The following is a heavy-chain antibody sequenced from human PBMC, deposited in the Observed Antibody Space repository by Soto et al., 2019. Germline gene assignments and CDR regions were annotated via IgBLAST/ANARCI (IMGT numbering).Heavy chain of an antibody. CDR3: ARVGRAARLIYYYYMDV. CDR2: MNPNSGNT. Sequence: GASVKVSCKASGYTFTSYDINWVRQATGQGLEWMGWMNPNSGNTGYAQKFQGRVTMTRNTSISTAYMELSSLRSEDTAVYYCARVGRAARLIYYYYMDVWGKGTKVTVSS. CDR1: GYTFTSYD. V-gene: IGHV1-8*01. D-gene: IGHD6-6*01. J-gene: IGHJ6*03.